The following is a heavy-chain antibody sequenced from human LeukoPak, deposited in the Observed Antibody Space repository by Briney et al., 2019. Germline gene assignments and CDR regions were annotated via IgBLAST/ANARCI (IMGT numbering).Heavy chain of an antibody. CDR3: AREGTYYYDPPPAFDI. D-gene: IGHD3-22*01. CDR1: GYTFTGYY. Sequence: ASVKVSCKASGYTFTGYYMHWVRQAPGQGLEWMGWINPNSGGTNYAQKFQGRVTMTRDTSISTAYMELSRLRSDDTAVYYCAREGTYYYDPPPAFDIWGQGTMVTVSS. V-gene: IGHV1-2*02. CDR2: INPNSGGT. J-gene: IGHJ3*02.